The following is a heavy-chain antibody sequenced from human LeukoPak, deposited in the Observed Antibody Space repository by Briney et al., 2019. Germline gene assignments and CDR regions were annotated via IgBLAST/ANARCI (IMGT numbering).Heavy chain of an antibody. CDR1: GFTFSSYA. CDR3: AKDRYSNYGNWFDP. D-gene: IGHD4-11*01. V-gene: IGHV3-23*01. J-gene: IGHJ5*02. Sequence: QPGGSLRLSCAASGFTFSSYAMNWVRQAPWKGLEWVSGISGSGGSTYYADSVKGRFTISRDNSKNTLYLQMNSLRAEDTAVYYCAKDRYSNYGNWFDPWGQGTLVTVFS. CDR2: ISGSGGST.